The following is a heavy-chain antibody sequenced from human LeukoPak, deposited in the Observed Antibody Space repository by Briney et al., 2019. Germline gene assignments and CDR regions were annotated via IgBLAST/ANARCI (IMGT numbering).Heavy chain of an antibody. CDR3: ARARRDRYCSGGSCLFYYGMDV. J-gene: IGHJ6*02. CDR1: GFTFSSYS. D-gene: IGHD2-15*01. V-gene: IGHV3-21*01. Sequence: GGSLRLSCAASGFTFSSYSMNWVRQAPGKGLEWVSSISSSSSYIYYADSVKGRFTISRDNAKNSLYLQMNSLRAEGTAVYYCARARRDRYCSGGSCLFYYGMDVWGQGTTVTVS. CDR2: ISSSSSYI.